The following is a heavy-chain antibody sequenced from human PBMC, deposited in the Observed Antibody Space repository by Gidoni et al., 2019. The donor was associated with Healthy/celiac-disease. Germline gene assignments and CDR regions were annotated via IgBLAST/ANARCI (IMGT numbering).Heavy chain of an antibody. D-gene: IGHD2-2*01. V-gene: IGHV3-23*01. Sequence: EVQLLESGGGWVQPGGYLRLSCGASGCTLRSYAMSRVRQAPGKGLGWFSAISGSGGSTYSADSVKGLFTISSDNSKHTLDLQMTSLRAEDTAVYYCAKALGCSSTSCKGIYYYYMDVCGKGTTVTVSS. J-gene: IGHJ6*03. CDR2: ISGSGGST. CDR3: AKALGCSSTSCKGIYYYYMDV. CDR1: GCTLRSYA.